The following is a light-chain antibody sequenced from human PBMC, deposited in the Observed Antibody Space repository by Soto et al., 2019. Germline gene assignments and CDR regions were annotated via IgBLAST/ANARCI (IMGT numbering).Light chain of an antibody. CDR1: SRDIGNYNY. Sequence: QSALTQPASVSGSPGQSITISCTGTSRDIGNYNYVSWYQQLPGKAPKLVIYEVSNRPSGVSTRFSGSKSGNTASLTISGLQTEDEAYYYCSSYTSSTTWVFGGGTKLTVL. CDR2: EVS. V-gene: IGLV2-14*01. CDR3: SSYTSSTTWV. J-gene: IGLJ3*02.